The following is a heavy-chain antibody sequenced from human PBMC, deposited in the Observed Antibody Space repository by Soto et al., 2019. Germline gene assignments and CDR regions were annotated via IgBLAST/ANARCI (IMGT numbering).Heavy chain of an antibody. CDR3: EHTHYDYVWGSYRPNYYYYGMDV. CDR1: GFSLSTSGVG. D-gene: IGHD3-16*02. V-gene: IGHV2-5*01. CDR2: IYWNDDK. J-gene: IGHJ6*02. Sequence: QITLKESGPTLVKPTQTLTLTCTFSGFSLSTSGVGVGWIRQPPGKALEWLGIIYWNDDKRYSPSLRSRLTITKDTSKNQVVVTMTNMDPVDKATYYCEHTHYDYVWGSYRPNYYYYGMDVWGQGTTVTVSS.